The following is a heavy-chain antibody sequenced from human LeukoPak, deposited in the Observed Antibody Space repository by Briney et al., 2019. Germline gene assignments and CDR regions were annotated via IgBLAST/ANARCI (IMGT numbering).Heavy chain of an antibody. CDR1: GFTVSSNY. D-gene: IGHD2-2*01. J-gene: IGHJ4*02. Sequence: HPGGSLRLSCAASGFTVSSNYMSWVRQAPGKGLEWVSVIYSGGSTYYADSVKGRFTISRDNSKNTLNLQMNSLRAEDTAVYYCARAPPYCSSTSCYLYDYWGQGTLVTVSS. V-gene: IGHV3-66*01. CDR2: IYSGGST. CDR3: ARAPPYCSSTSCYLYDY.